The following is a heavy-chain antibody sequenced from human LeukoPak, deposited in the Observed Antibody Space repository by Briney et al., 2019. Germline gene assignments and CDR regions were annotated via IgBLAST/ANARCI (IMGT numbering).Heavy chain of an antibody. CDR2: IYSGGRT. Sequence: GGSLRLSCAASGFTVSSNYMSWVRQAPGKGLEWVSVIYSGGRTYYADSVKGRFTISRDNSKNTLYLQMNSLRAEDTAVYYCARDLATYGSGNYYYYGMDVWGQGTTVTVSS. J-gene: IGHJ6*02. CDR1: GFTVSSNY. V-gene: IGHV3-66*01. CDR3: ARDLATYGSGNYYYYGMDV. D-gene: IGHD3-10*01.